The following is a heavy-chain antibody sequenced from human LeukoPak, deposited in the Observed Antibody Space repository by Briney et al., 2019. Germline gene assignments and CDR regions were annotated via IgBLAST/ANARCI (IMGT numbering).Heavy chain of an antibody. V-gene: IGHV1-18*01. CDR2: ISAYNGNT. CDR1: GYTFTSYG. D-gene: IGHD1-26*01. CDR3: ARDDVVGATRSSSWFDP. J-gene: IGHJ5*02. Sequence: ASVKVSCKASGYTFTSYGISWVRQAPGQGLEWMGWISAYNGNTNYAQKLQGGVTMTTDTSTSTAYMELRSLRSDDTAVYYCARDDVVGATRSSSWFDPWGQGTLVTVSS.